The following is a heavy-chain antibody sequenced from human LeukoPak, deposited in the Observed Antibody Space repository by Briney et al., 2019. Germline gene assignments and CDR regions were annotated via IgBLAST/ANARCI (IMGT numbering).Heavy chain of an antibody. CDR1: GFTFSSSW. Sequence: GGSLRLSCAASGFTFSSSWMTWVRQAPGKGLEWVASIREDGSEKTSVDSVKGRFTISRDNAKNSLYLQMNSLRAEDTAVYYCAKGSIYYDILTGYYTGFDYWGQGTLVTVSS. J-gene: IGHJ4*02. CDR3: AKGSIYYDILTGYYTGFDY. D-gene: IGHD3-9*01. V-gene: IGHV3-7*03. CDR2: IREDGSEK.